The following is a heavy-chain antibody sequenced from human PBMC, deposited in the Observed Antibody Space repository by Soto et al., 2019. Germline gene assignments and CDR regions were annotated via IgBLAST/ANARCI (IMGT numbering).Heavy chain of an antibody. V-gene: IGHV3-48*03. D-gene: IGHD3-22*01. CDR1: GFTFSSYE. Sequence: QPGGSLRLSCAASGFTFSSYEMNWVRQAPGKGLEWVSYISSSSSIIYYADSVKGRFSISRDNAKNSLYLQMNSLRAEDTAVYYCARGTLYYYDSSGYPHWFDPWGQGTLVTVSS. CDR3: ARGTLYYYDSSGYPHWFDP. J-gene: IGHJ5*02. CDR2: ISSSSSII.